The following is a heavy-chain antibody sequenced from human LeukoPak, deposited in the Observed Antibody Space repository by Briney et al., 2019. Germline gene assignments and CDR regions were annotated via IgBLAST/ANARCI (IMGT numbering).Heavy chain of an antibody. CDR2: INHSGST. CDR1: GGSFSGYY. J-gene: IGHJ4*02. V-gene: IGHV4-34*01. Sequence: PSETLSLTCAVYGGSFSGYYWSWIRQPPGKGLEWIGEINHSGSTNYNPSLKSRVTISVDTSKNQFSLKLSSVTAADTAVYYCARKGYYYDSSGGWTLVYYFDYWGQGTLVTVSS. CDR3: ARKGYYYDSSGGWTLVYYFDY. D-gene: IGHD3-22*01.